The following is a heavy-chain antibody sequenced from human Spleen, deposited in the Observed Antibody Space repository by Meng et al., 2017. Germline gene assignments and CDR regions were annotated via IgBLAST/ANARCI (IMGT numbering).Heavy chain of an antibody. Sequence: QVQLVQSGAEVRKPGASVKVSCTASGYTYRHHGIGWVRHAPGKGLEWMGWISAYNGDTSYVQKFQGRVTVTTDASTSTAYMELRSLRSDDTAVYYCARDPSKSSGRHAYLDYWGQGTLVTVSS. CDR1: GYTYRHHG. J-gene: IGHJ4*02. CDR2: ISAYNGDT. CDR3: ARDPSKSSGRHAYLDY. V-gene: IGHV1-18*01. D-gene: IGHD6-19*01.